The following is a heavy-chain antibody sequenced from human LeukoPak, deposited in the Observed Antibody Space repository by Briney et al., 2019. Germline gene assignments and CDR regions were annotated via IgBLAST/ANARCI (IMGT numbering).Heavy chain of an antibody. J-gene: IGHJ4*02. V-gene: IGHV3-53*01. Sequence: ETLSLTCTVSGGSISSYYWSWVRQAPGKGLEWVSVIHSGGTTYYAESVKGRFTISRDNSKNTLYLQMNGLRAEDTAVYYCAREMSTPGVFDYWGQGTLVTVSS. CDR3: AREMSTPGVFDY. CDR2: IHSGGTT. CDR1: GGSISSYY. D-gene: IGHD5/OR15-5a*01.